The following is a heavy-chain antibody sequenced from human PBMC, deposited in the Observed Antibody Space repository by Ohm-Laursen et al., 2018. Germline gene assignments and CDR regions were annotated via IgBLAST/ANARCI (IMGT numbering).Heavy chain of an antibody. Sequence: SLRLSCSASGFTFSSYAMSWVRQAPGKGLEWVSAISGSGGSTYYADSVKGRFTISRDNSKNTLYLQMNSLRGEDTAVYYCATDRRFDYWGQGTLVTVSS. CDR2: ISGSGGST. D-gene: IGHD3-22*01. CDR1: GFTFSSYA. CDR3: ATDRRFDY. V-gene: IGHV3-23*01. J-gene: IGHJ4*02.